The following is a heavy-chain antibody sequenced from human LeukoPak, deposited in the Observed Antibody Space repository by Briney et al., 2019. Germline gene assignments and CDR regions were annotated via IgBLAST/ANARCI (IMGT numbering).Heavy chain of an antibody. Sequence: ASVKVSCMASGYTFTGYYMHWVGQPPGRGLEGMGWINSNSGGTNYAQKFQGWVTMTRDTSISTAYMELSRLRSDDTAVYYCARSDLDILTGYYNTFDYWGQGTLVTVSS. CDR3: ARSDLDILTGYYNTFDY. J-gene: IGHJ4*02. V-gene: IGHV1-2*04. CDR2: INSNSGGT. CDR1: GYTFTGYY. D-gene: IGHD3-9*01.